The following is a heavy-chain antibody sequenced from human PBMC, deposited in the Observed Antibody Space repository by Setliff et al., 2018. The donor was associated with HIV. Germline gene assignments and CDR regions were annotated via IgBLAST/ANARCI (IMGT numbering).Heavy chain of an antibody. J-gene: IGHJ4*02. CDR3: AKETFYYDSSGYWPEPGYYFDY. CDR1: GFTFSNYA. CDR2: ISGSAGST. Sequence: GGSLRLSCAASGFTFSNYAMTWVRQAPGKGLEWVSSISGSAGSTYYADSVKGRFTISRDNSKNTLYLQMNSLRAEDTAVYYCAKETFYYDSSGYWPEPGYYFDYWGQGTLVTVSS. D-gene: IGHD3-22*01. V-gene: IGHV3-23*01.